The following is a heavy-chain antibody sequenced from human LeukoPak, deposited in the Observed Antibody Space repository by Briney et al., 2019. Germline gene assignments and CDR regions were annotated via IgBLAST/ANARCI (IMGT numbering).Heavy chain of an antibody. Sequence: GASVKVSCKASGYTFTGYYMHWVRQAPGQGLEWMGWINPNSGGTNYAQKFQGRVTMTRDTSISTAYMELSRLRSDDTAVYYCARDYEATVTTFDYWGQGTLVTVSS. CDR1: GYTFTGYY. D-gene: IGHD4-11*01. CDR2: INPNSGGT. J-gene: IGHJ4*02. CDR3: ARDYEATVTTFDY. V-gene: IGHV1-2*02.